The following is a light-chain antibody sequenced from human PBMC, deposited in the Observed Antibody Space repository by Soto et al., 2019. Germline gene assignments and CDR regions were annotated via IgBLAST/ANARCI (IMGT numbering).Light chain of an antibody. CDR1: SSDVGGYNS. CDR3: NSSRHSTTLV. J-gene: IGLJ1*01. Sequence: QSALTQPASVSGSPGQSITISCTGTSSDVGGYNSVSWFQQHPSKAPKLIIYEVSHRPSGVSIRFSGSKSGNTASLTISGLQAEDEADYYCNSSRHSTTLVFGTGTKLTVL. V-gene: IGLV2-14*01. CDR2: EVS.